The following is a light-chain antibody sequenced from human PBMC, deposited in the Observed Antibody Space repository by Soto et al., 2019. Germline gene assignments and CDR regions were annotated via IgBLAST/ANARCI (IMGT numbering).Light chain of an antibody. Sequence: EIVLTQSPGTLSLSPGERATLSCRASQSVSSSYLAWYQPKPGQAPRLLMYGASSRATGIPARFSGSGSGTDFNLTINRLEPEAFAVYYCQQYGSSPLFTFGPGTKVDIK. J-gene: IGKJ3*01. CDR1: QSVSSSY. CDR3: QQYGSSPLFT. V-gene: IGKV3-20*01. CDR2: GAS.